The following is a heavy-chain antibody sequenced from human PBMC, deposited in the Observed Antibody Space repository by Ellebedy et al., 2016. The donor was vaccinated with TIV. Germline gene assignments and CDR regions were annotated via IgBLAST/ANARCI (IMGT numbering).Heavy chain of an antibody. D-gene: IGHD6-19*01. V-gene: IGHV1-8*01. J-gene: IGHJ4*02. CDR2: MNPTSGNT. Sequence: ASVKVSXKASGYTFTSNEINWVRQATGQGLEWMGWMNPTSGNTGSAQKFQGRVTMTSNAAIDTAYMELSSLRSEDTAVYYCARDGLPRYYYSSAWSFDYWGQGTLVTVSS. CDR3: ARDGLPRYYYSSAWSFDY. CDR1: GYTFTSNE.